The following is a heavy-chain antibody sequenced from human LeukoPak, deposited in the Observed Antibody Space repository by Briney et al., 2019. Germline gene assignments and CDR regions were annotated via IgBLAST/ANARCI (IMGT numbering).Heavy chain of an antibody. CDR1: GFTVSSNY. D-gene: IGHD2-8*02. CDR3: ARYWVGYGMDV. J-gene: IGHJ6*02. CDR2: IYSGGST. Sequence: QPGGSLRLSCAASGFTVSSNYMSWVRQAPGKGLEWVSVIYSGGSTNYADSVKGRFTISRDNSKNTLYLQMNSLRAEDTAVYYCARYWVGYGMDVWGQGTTVTVSS. V-gene: IGHV3-53*01.